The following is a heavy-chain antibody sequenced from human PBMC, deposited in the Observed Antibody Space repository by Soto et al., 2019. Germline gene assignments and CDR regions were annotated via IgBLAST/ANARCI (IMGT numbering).Heavy chain of an antibody. D-gene: IGHD1-7*01. Sequence: QVQLVQSGAEVQKPGSSVKVSCKASGGTFSSYAISWVRQAPGQGLEWMGGIIPIFGTANYAQKFQGRVTITADESTSTAYMELSSLRSEDTAVYYCARGYGTTIFYYYYGMDVWGQGTTVTVSS. CDR1: GGTFSSYA. V-gene: IGHV1-69*01. CDR3: ARGYGTTIFYYYYGMDV. J-gene: IGHJ6*02. CDR2: IIPIFGTA.